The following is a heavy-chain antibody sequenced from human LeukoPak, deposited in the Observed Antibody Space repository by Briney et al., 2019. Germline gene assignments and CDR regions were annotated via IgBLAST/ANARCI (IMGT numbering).Heavy chain of an antibody. CDR3: VKDKQQQADAFDI. V-gene: IGHV3-23*01. Sequence: GGSLRLSCAASGFTFSGFAMSWVRQAPGTGLEWVSAISGSGGSTYYADSVKGRFTISRDNSKNTLYLQMNSLRAEDTAVYYCVKDKQQQADAFDIWGQGTMVTVS. CDR2: ISGSGGST. J-gene: IGHJ3*02. CDR1: GFTFSGFA. D-gene: IGHD6-13*01.